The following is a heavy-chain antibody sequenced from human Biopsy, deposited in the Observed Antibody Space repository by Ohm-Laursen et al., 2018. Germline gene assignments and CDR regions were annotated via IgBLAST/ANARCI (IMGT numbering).Heavy chain of an antibody. V-gene: IGHV1-2*02. Sequence: ASSVKVSCKVSAYSFGDHRIHWVRQAPGQGLEWMGWIDTINGGTRSAQKFQGRVTMTRDTSISTAYMELSRLTSDDTAVYYCARERDPWGQGTLVTVSS. CDR3: ARERDP. J-gene: IGHJ5*02. CDR2: IDTINGGT. CDR1: AYSFGDHR.